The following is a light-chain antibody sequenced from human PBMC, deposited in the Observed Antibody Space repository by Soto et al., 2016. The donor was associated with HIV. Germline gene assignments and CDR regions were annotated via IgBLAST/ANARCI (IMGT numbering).Light chain of an antibody. CDR3: LQDYDRPYT. V-gene: IGKV1-27*01. Sequence: DIQLTQSPSSLSASIGDTVSITCRASQDIFNYLAWYQQKPGEVPKLLIFAAISLHSGVPSRFSGRGSGTQFTLTISSLQPEDSASYFCLQDYDRPYTFGQGTKLEIK. J-gene: IGKJ2*01. CDR2: AAI. CDR1: QDIFNY.